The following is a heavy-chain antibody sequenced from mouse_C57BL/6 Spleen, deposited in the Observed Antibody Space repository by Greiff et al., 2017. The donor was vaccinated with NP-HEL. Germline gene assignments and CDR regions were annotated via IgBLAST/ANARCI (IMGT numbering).Heavy chain of an antibody. CDR3: VKAVYPLYDYDGGDYAMDY. CDR2: IRNKANGYTT. D-gene: IGHD2-4*01. CDR1: GFTFTDYY. V-gene: IGHV7-4*01. J-gene: IGHJ4*01. Sequence: EVQVVESGGGLVQPGASLRLSCAASGFTFTDYYMSWVRQPPGKAPEWLALIRNKANGYTTEYTASVKGRFTISRDNSQNILYRQMNTLRAEDSATYYCVKAVYPLYDYDGGDYAMDYWGQGTSVTVSS.